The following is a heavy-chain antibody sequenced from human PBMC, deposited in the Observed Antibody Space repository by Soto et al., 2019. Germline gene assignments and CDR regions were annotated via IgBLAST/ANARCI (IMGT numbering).Heavy chain of an antibody. CDR1: GFTFSSYA. D-gene: IGHD6-19*01. Sequence: QVQLVESGGGVVQPGRSLRLSCAASGFTFSSYAMHWVRQAPGKGLEWVAVISYDGSNKYYADSVKGRFTISRDNSKNTLYLQMNSLRAEDTAVYYCASIFIAVAGTSPPPNDYWGQGTLVTVSS. CDR2: ISYDGSNK. V-gene: IGHV3-30-3*01. J-gene: IGHJ4*02. CDR3: ASIFIAVAGTSPPPNDY.